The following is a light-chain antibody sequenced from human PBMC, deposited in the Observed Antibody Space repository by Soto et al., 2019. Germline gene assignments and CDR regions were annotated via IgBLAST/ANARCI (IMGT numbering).Light chain of an antibody. J-gene: IGKJ4*01. CDR2: DSS. CDR3: QLRSLLRPFT. V-gene: IGKV3-11*01. CDR1: QTSSSY. Sequence: EIVLTQSPATRSLSPGERATLSCRASQTSSSYLAGYQQKPGQAPSLVIYDSSNRAIGIPARFSGSRFGTDFTLTINNLAPEYCAVYYSQLRSLLRPFTFGGGTRMEIK.